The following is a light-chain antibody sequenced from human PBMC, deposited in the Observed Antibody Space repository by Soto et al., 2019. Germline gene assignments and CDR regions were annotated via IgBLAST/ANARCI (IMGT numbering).Light chain of an antibody. CDR3: HSYDSSQTAVV. CDR2: DDT. V-gene: IGLV1-40*01. CDR1: SSDIGAGHG. Sequence: QSVLTQSPSVSGAPGQRVTISCTGGSSDIGAGHGVHWYQQLPGTDPKLLIYDDTNRPSGVPDRFSGSTAGTSASLAITGLQAHVEGDYYSHSYDSSQTAVVFGGGTKLTVL. J-gene: IGLJ3*02.